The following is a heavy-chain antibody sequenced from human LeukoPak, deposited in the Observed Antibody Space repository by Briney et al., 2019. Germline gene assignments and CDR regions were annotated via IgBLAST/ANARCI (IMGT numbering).Heavy chain of an antibody. Sequence: SQTLSLTCTVSGGSISSGSYYWSWIRQPAGKGLEWIGRIYTSGSTNYNPSLKSRVTISLDTSKNQFSLKLSSVTAADTAVYYCARGYNSWGQGTLVTVSS. V-gene: IGHV4-61*02. CDR3: ARGYNS. D-gene: IGHD1-1*01. J-gene: IGHJ4*02. CDR1: GGSISSGSYY. CDR2: IYTSGST.